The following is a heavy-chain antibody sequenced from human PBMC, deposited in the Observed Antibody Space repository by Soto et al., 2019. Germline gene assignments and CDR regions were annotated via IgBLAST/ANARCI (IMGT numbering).Heavy chain of an antibody. Sequence: QVQLQESGPGLVKPSETLSLTCTVSGGSVSSGSYFWSWIRQPPGKGLEWIGYAYYSGSTKYNPSLKSRVTTSVDTSNNQFSPKLTSVTAADTAVYYCARDPNYGWWSFDYWSQGILVTVSS. CDR2: AYYSGST. V-gene: IGHV4-61*01. D-gene: IGHD3-16*01. CDR1: GGSVSSGSYF. CDR3: ARDPNYGWWSFDY. J-gene: IGHJ4*02.